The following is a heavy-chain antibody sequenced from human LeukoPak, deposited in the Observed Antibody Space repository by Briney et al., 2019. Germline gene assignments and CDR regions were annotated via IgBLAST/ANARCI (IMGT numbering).Heavy chain of an antibody. J-gene: IGHJ6*02. V-gene: IGHV3-48*03. CDR1: GFTFNCYE. D-gene: IGHD6-6*01. CDR2: ISSSGSTI. CDR3: ARVYSSSSGKGMDV. Sequence: GGSLRLSCAASGFTFNCYEMNWVRQAPGKGLEWVSYISSSGSTIYYADSVKGRFTISRDNAKNSLYLQMNSLRAEDTAIYYCARVYSSSSGKGMDVWGQGTTVTVSS.